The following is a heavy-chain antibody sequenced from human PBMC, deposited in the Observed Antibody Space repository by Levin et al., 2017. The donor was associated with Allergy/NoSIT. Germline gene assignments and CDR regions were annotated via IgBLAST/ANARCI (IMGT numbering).Heavy chain of an antibody. D-gene: IGHD2-2*02. CDR2: INSDGSST. Sequence: SGESLKISCAASGFTFSNYWMHWVRQAPGKGLVWVSRINSDGSSTTYADSVKGRFTISRDNAKNTLFLQMNSLRAEDTAVYYCARLASRSTSCYTCAFDIWGQGTMVTVSS. J-gene: IGHJ3*02. CDR1: GFTFSNYW. CDR3: ARLASRSTSCYTCAFDI. V-gene: IGHV3-74*01.